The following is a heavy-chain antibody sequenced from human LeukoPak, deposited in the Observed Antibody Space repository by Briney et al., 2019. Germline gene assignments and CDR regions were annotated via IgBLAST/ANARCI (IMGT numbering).Heavy chain of an antibody. CDR1: GFTFSSYS. CDR3: ARGTSFFGN. CDR2: IGSGGSYI. Sequence: GGSLRLSCSASGFTFSSYSMNWVRQAPGRGLEWVSSIGSGGSYIYYTDSVKGRFTISRDNANNSLYLQMNSLRAEDTAVYYCARGTSFFGNWGQGTLVTVSS. D-gene: IGHD3/OR15-3a*01. V-gene: IGHV3-21*01. J-gene: IGHJ4*02.